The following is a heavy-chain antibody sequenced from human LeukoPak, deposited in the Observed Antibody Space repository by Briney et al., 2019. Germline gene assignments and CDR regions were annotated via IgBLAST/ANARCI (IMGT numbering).Heavy chain of an antibody. J-gene: IGHJ2*01. V-gene: IGHV4-61*02. Sequence: PSQTLSLTCTVSGGSISSSYYYWNWIRQPAGKGLEWIGRMYTSGSTDYNPSLKSRVTISVDTSKNQFSLKLSSVTAADTAVYYCARGPNIVVVTASYWYFDLWGRGTLVTVSS. CDR3: ARGPNIVVVTASYWYFDL. D-gene: IGHD2-21*02. CDR1: GGSISSSYYY. CDR2: MYTSGST.